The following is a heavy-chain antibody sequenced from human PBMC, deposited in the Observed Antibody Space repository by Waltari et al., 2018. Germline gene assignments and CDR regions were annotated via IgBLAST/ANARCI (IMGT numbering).Heavy chain of an antibody. V-gene: IGHV3-11*01. CDR1: GFPFSDYN. CDR3: ARYYYDSSGPQLDY. Sequence: QVQLVESGGGLVKPGGSLRLACAASGFPFSDYNMGWIRQAPGKGLEWVSYISSSGSTIYYADSVKGRFTISRDNAKNSLYLQMNSLRAEDTAVYYCARYYYDSSGPQLDYWGQGTLVTVSS. D-gene: IGHD3-22*01. CDR2: ISSSGSTI. J-gene: IGHJ4*02.